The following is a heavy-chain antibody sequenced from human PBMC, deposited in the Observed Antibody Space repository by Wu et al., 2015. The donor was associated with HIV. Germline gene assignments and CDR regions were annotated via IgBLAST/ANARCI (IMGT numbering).Heavy chain of an antibody. CDR3: ARANKSMSMVRGVITASWYGMDV. CDR2: IIPIFGTA. V-gene: IGHV1-69*13. CDR1: GGTFSSYA. Sequence: QVQLVQSGAEVKKPGSSVKVSCKASGGTFSSYAISWVRQAPGQGLEWMGRIIPIFGTANYAQKFQGRVTITADESTSTAYMELSSLRSEDTAVYYCARANKSMSMVRGVITASWYGMDVWGQGTTGHRLL. D-gene: IGHD3-10*01. J-gene: IGHJ6*02.